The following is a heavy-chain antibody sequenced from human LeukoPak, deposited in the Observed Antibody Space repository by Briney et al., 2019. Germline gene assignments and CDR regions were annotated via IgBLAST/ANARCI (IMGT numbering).Heavy chain of an antibody. CDR3: ARAKNDFWSGYYRDYYFDY. V-gene: IGHV4-59*01. CDR1: GGSISPYY. Sequence: SETLSLTCTVSGGSISPYYWSWMRQPPGTGLEWIGNIFYSGSTNYNASLQSRVSISVDTSKNQFSLKLSSVTAADTAVYYCARAKNDFWSGYYRDYYFDYWGQGTLVTVSS. J-gene: IGHJ4*02. CDR2: IFYSGST. D-gene: IGHD3-3*01.